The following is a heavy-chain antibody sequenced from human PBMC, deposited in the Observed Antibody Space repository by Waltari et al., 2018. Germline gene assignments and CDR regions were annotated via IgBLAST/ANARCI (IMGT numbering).Heavy chain of an antibody. CDR3: VKDSLMGEGSSAVDG. V-gene: IGHV3-43D*03. D-gene: IGHD1-26*01. J-gene: IGHJ4*02. CDR1: GFTFDDYA. CDR2: ISWDGVST. Sequence: EVQLVESGGVVVQPGGSLRLSCAASGFTFDDYAMHWVRQAPGKGLEWVSLISWDGVSTYYADAVKGRFTISRDNSKNSLYLQMNSLRAEDTALYYCVKDSLMGEGSSAVDGWGQGTLVTVSS.